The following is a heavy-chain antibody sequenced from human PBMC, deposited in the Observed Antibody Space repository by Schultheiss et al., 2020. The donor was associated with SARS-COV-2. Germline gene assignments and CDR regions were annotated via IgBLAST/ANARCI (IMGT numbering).Heavy chain of an antibody. CDR2: INHSGST. CDR3: ARGGGAAAGTSFFGY. J-gene: IGHJ4*02. CDR1: GGSISSSNW. Sequence: SETLSLTCAVSGGSISSSNWWSWVRQSPGKGLEWIGEINHSGSTNYNPSLKSRVTISVDTSKNQFSLKLSSVTAADTAVYYCARGGGAAAGTSFFGYWGQGTLVTVSS. V-gene: IGHV4-4*02. D-gene: IGHD6-13*01.